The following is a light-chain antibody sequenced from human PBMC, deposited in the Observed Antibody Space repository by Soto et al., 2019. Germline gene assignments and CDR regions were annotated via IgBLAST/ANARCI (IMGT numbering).Light chain of an antibody. J-gene: IGKJ1*01. V-gene: IGKV3-15*01. CDR2: GAS. CDR1: QSVSSN. Sequence: EIVMTQSPATLSVSPGERATLSCRASQSVSSNLAWYQQKPGQAPRLLIYGASTRATGIPARFSGSGSGTEFTLTISSLQAEDIAIYYCQQYNNWPRTFGQGTKV. CDR3: QQYNNWPRT.